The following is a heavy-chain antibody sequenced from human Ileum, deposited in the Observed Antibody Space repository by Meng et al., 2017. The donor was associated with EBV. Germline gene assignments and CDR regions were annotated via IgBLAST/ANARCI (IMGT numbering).Heavy chain of an antibody. Sequence: LVESGGGLVRPGGSLSLSVAASGFTFSDYYMSWIRQAPGKGLEWLSYITSSGHAVEYADSVKGRFTISRDNAKNSLYLQMNSLRAEDTAVYYCARENSGGFSGCDYWGQGTLVTVSS. D-gene: IGHD5-12*01. V-gene: IGHV3-11*01. CDR2: ITSSGHAV. J-gene: IGHJ4*02. CDR1: GFTFSDYY. CDR3: ARENSGGFSGCDY.